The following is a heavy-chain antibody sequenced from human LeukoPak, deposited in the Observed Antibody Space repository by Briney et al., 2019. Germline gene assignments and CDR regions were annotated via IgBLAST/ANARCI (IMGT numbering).Heavy chain of an antibody. CDR3: AKGDSNAITYNWFDP. CDR1: GFTVSTNY. D-gene: IGHD2-2*01. Sequence: GGSLRLSCAASGFTVSTNYMNWVRQAPGKGLEWVSVIYAGGSTYYADSVKGRFTVSRDNSRDRLYLQMNSLRAEDTAVYYCAKGDSNAITYNWFDPWGQGTLVTVSS. CDR2: IYAGGST. V-gene: IGHV3-53*01. J-gene: IGHJ5*02.